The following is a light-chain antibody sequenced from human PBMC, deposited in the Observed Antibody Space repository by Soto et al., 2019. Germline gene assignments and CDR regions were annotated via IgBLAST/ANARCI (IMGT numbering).Light chain of an antibody. J-gene: IGKJ1*01. CDR1: QTISSW. CDR2: KAS. Sequence: DIQMTQSPSTLSGSVGDRVTITCRASQTISSWLAWYQQKPGKAPKLLIYKASTLKSGVPSRFSGSGSGTEFTLTISSPQPDDFATYYCQHYNSYSEAFGQGTEVELK. CDR3: QHYNSYSEA. V-gene: IGKV1-5*03.